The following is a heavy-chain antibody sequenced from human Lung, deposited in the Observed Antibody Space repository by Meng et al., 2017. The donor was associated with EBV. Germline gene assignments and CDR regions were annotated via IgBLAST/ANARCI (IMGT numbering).Heavy chain of an antibody. CDR3: ARGIEVVGTGYF. Sequence: QVQVVQSGAEVKKPGASVKISCKASGYTFTTYPMHWVRQAPGQRPEWVGWINPGNGITKYSHKFQDRVTIIRDTSANTAYLELRSLRLEDTAVYYCARGIEVVGTGYFWGQGSLVTVSS. D-gene: IGHD6-19*01. CDR1: GYTFTTYP. V-gene: IGHV1-3*01. CDR2: INPGNGIT. J-gene: IGHJ4*02.